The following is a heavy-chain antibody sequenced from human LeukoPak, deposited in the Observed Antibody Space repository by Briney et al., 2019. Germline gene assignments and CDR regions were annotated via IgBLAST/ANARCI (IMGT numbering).Heavy chain of an antibody. D-gene: IGHD6-13*01. CDR1: GYSTSSGYY. CDR2: IYHSGST. J-gene: IGHJ4*02. V-gene: IGHV4-38-2*02. CDR3: AREHSSSWRPFDY. Sequence: SETLSLTCAVSGYSTSSGYYWGWIRQPPGKGLEWIGSIYHSGSTYYNPSLKSRVTISVDTSKNQFSLKLSSVTAAATAVYYCAREHSSSWRPFDYWGQGTLVTVSS.